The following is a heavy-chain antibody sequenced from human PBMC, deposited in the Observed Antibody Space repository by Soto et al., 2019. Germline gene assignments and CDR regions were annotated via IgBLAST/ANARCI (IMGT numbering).Heavy chain of an antibody. CDR3: AKGHKTSVFSYFDL. CDR2: ISWNSGNI. D-gene: IGHD3-16*01. Sequence: EVQLVESGGGLVQPGRSLRLSCAASGFTFDDYAMNWVRQAPGKGLEWVSSISWNSGNIVYADSVKGRFTISRDNAKNSLYLQMSSLRAEDTAFYYCAKGHKTSVFSYFDLWGRGVLVTVSS. CDR1: GFTFDDYA. V-gene: IGHV3-9*01. J-gene: IGHJ2*01.